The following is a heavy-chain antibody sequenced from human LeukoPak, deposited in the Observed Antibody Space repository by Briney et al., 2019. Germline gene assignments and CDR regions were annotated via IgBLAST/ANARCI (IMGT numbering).Heavy chain of an antibody. Sequence: GGSLRLSCGASGFTFSTYPMHWVRQAPGKGLEWVAAISKEGSNKYYADSVKGRYTISRDSSKNMLYLEMNSLSGEDTAVYYCVKRGSDGGPYFFDHWGQGTLVTVSS. CDR1: GFTFSTYP. D-gene: IGHD3-3*01. J-gene: IGHJ4*02. V-gene: IGHV3-30*18. CDR2: ISKEGSNK. CDR3: VKRGSDGGPYFFDH.